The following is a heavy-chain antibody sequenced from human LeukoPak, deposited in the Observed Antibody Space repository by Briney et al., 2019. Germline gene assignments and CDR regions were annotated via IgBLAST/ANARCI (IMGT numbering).Heavy chain of an antibody. V-gene: IGHV3-7*01. CDR2: IKQDGSVK. J-gene: IGHJ4*02. CDR1: GFTFSDYW. Sequence: GGSLRLSCVASGFTFSDYWMSWVRQAPGKGLEWVANIKQDGSVKYFVDSVKGRFTISKDNSKNTLYLQMNSLRAEDTAVYYCARAKIQPNYDILTGYYDYWGQGTLVTVSS. D-gene: IGHD3-9*01. CDR3: ARAKIQPNYDILTGYYDY.